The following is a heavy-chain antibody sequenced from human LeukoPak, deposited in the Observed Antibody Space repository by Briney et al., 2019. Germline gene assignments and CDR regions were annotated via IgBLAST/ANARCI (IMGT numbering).Heavy chain of an antibody. J-gene: IGHJ4*02. CDR3: ARGGHGYCSGGSCYSGGVGYYFDY. CDR2: INHSGST. V-gene: IGHV4-34*01. D-gene: IGHD2-15*01. CDR1: GGSFSGYY. Sequence: SETLSLTCAVYGGSFSGYYWSWIRQPPGKGLEWIGEINHSGSTNYNPSLKSRVTISVDTSKNQFSLKLSSVTAADTAVYYCARGGHGYCSGGSCYSGGVGYYFDYWGQGTLVTDSS.